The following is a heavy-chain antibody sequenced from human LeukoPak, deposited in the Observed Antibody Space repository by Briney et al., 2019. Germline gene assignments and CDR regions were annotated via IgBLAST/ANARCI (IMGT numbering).Heavy chain of an antibody. CDR3: ARHEYSGSYYGLSWFDP. Sequence: PSETLSLTCTASRGSVSSSSYYWGWIRQPPGKGLEWIGSIYYNEYTYYNPSLKSRVTISVDTSKNQFSLKLSSVTAADTAVYYCARHEYSGSYYGLSWFDPWGPGTLVTVSS. V-gene: IGHV4-39*01. D-gene: IGHD1-26*01. CDR1: RGSVSSSSYY. CDR2: IYYNEYT. J-gene: IGHJ5*02.